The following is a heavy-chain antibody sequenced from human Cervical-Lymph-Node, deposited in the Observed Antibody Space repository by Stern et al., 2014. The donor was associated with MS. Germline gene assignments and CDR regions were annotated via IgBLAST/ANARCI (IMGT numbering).Heavy chain of an antibody. V-gene: IGHV5-51*01. CDR3: ARHVQGFDY. CDR1: GDSFTIYY. J-gene: IGHJ4*02. Sequence: VQLVHSGAEVKKPGESLKISCKLSGDSFTIYYIAWVRQMPGKGLEWMGVIYPYDSDTTYSPSFQGQVTISADKSITTAYLQWSSLRASDTAMYYCARHVQGFDYWGQGTLVTVSS. CDR2: IYPYDSDT.